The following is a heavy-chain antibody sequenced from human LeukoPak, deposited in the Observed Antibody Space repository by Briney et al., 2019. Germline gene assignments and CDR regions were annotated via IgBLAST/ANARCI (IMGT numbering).Heavy chain of an antibody. J-gene: IGHJ4*02. V-gene: IGHV3-23*01. D-gene: IGHD3-22*01. CDR1: GGTISSGSYY. CDR3: ARRPGGYFDTSGILEYFDY. CDR2: ISGSGGST. Sequence: PSETLSLTCTVSGGTISSGSYYWGWIRQAPGKGLEWVSAISGSGGSTYYADSVKGRFTISRDNSKNTLYLQMNSLRAEDTAVYYCARRPGGYFDTSGILEYFDYWGQGAPVTVSS.